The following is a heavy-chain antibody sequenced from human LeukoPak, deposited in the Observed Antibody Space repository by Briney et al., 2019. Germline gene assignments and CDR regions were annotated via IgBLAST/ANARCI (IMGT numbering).Heavy chain of an antibody. CDR1: GYTFTGYY. V-gene: IGHV1-2*06. CDR2: INPNSGGT. CDR3: AREGYCSGGSCYQH. D-gene: IGHD2-15*01. Sequence: ASVKVSCKASGYTFTGYYMHWVRQAPGQGLEWMGRINPNSGGTNYAQKFQGRVTMTRNTSISTAYMELSRLRSDDTAVYYCAREGYCSGGSCYQHWGQGTLVTVSS. J-gene: IGHJ4*02.